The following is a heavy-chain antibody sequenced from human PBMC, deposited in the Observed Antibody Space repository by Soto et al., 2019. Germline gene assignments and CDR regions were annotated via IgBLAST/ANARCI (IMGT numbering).Heavy chain of an antibody. J-gene: IGHJ4*02. CDR2: IGGGGGST. CDR1: GFSFSIYA. CDR3: AKDPTSYDSSAQFDS. V-gene: IGHV3-23*01. Sequence: GGSLRLSCAASGFSFSIYAMNWVRQAPGKGLEWVSGIGGGGGSTYHADSVKGRFTISRDNSKNTLYLQMNSLRAEDTAVYYCAKDPTSYDSSAQFDSWGQGTLVTVSS. D-gene: IGHD3-22*01.